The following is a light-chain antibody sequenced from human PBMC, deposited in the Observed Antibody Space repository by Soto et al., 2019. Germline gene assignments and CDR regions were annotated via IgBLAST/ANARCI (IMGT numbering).Light chain of an antibody. V-gene: IGLV2-23*01. Sequence: QSVLTQPASVSGSPGQSITISCTGTSSDVGSYNLVSWYQQHPGKAPKLMIYEGSKRPSGVSNRFSCSKSGNTASLTISGLQAEDEADYYCCSYAGSSLVVFGGGTKLTVL. CDR1: SSDVGSYNL. CDR2: EGS. J-gene: IGLJ2*01. CDR3: CSYAGSSLVV.